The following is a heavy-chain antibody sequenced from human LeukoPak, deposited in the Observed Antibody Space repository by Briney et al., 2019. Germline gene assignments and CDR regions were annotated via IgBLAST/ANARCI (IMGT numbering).Heavy chain of an antibody. D-gene: IGHD3-16*01. Sequence: GGSLRLSYAASGFTFSNYDMTWVRQAPGKGLEWVSAMTGSGGSTYYADSVKGRFTISRDNSQNTLSLQMNSLRAEDTAVYYCANLGAHWHFDLWGRGTLVTVSS. CDR1: GFTFSNYD. CDR2: MTGSGGST. V-gene: IGHV3-23*01. J-gene: IGHJ2*01. CDR3: ANLGAHWHFDL.